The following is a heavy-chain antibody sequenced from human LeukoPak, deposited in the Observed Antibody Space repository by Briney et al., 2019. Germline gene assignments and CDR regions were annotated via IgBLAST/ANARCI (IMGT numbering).Heavy chain of an antibody. D-gene: IGHD2-2*01. CDR3: ARSIVVVPAAPNYYYYGMDV. CDR1: GFTFSSYS. J-gene: IGHJ6*02. Sequence: PGGSLRLSCAASGFTFSSYSMNWVRQAPGKGLEWVSSISSSSSYIYYADSVKGRFTISRDNAKNSLYLQMNSPRAEDTAVYYYARSIVVVPAAPNYYYYGMDVWGQGTTVTVSS. V-gene: IGHV3-21*01. CDR2: ISSSSSYI.